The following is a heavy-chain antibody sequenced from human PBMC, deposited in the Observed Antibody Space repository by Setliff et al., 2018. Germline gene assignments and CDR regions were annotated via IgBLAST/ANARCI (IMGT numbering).Heavy chain of an antibody. V-gene: IGHV4-61*09. J-gene: IGHJ4*02. CDR3: ARSPSSGAYWNPRPFYSDY. D-gene: IGHD1-26*01. CDR1: GASITSGGFY. CDR2: ISPSGST. Sequence: SETLSLTCSVSGASITSGGFYWTWIRQPAGKGLEWIGHISPSGSTTYNPSVKSRVTISLDTSKTHFSLKLDSVTAADTALYYCARSPSSGAYWNPRPFYSDYWARGTLVTVSS.